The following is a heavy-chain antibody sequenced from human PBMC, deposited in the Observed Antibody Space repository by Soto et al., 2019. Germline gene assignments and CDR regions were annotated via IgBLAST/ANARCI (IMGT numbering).Heavy chain of an antibody. V-gene: IGHV1-8*01. Sequence: GTSVKASSKAPGYTFTSYDLNWVRQATGQGLEWMGWMNPNSGNTGYAQKFQGRVTMTRNTSISTAYMELSSLRSEDTAVYYCARGGSYGRGDYWGQGTLVTVSS. D-gene: IGHD3-10*02. CDR3: ARGGSYGRGDY. CDR1: GYTFTSYD. J-gene: IGHJ4*02. CDR2: MNPNSGNT.